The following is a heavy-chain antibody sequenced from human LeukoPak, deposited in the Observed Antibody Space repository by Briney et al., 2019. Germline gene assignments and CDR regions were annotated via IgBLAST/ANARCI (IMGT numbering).Heavy chain of an antibody. Sequence: PGGSLRLSCAASGFTFSSYAMSWVRQAPGKGLEWVSGISCNGRSTYYADSVKGRFTISRDNSKHTLYLQMNSLRAEDTAVYYCAKSWYDSFDYWGQGTLVTVSS. J-gene: IGHJ4*02. D-gene: IGHD6-13*01. CDR2: ISCNGRST. V-gene: IGHV3-23*01. CDR1: GFTFSSYA. CDR3: AKSWYDSFDY.